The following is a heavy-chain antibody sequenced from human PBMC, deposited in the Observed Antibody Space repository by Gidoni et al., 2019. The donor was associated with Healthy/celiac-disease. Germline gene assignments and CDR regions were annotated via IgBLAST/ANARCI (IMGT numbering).Heavy chain of an antibody. CDR2: ISSSSSTI. D-gene: IGHD1-26*01. Sequence: EVQLVESGGGLVQPGGSLRLSCEASGFTFSSYSMNWVRKAPGKGLEWVSYISSSSSTIYYADSVKGRFTISRDNAKNSLYLQMNSLRAEDTAVYYCARDQSGSYPDAFDIWGQGTMVTVSS. V-gene: IGHV3-48*04. CDR3: ARDQSGSYPDAFDI. J-gene: IGHJ3*02. CDR1: GFTFSSYS.